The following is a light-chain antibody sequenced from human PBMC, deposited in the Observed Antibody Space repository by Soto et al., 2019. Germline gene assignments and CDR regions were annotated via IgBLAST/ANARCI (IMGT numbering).Light chain of an antibody. CDR1: QGVGTY. CDR3: HQRSSWPIT. CDR2: DAS. J-gene: IGKJ5*01. Sequence: EIVMTQSPATLSVSPGERATLSCRASQGVGTYLAWYQQKPGQAPRLLIYDASNRATGIPARFSGSGSGTDFTLTISSLEPEDFAVYYCHQRSSWPITFGQGTRLEIK. V-gene: IGKV3-11*01.